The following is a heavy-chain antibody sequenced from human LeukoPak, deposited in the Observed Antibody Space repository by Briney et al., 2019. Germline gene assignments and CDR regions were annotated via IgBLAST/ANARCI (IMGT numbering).Heavy chain of an antibody. Sequence: GGSLRLSCAASGFTFSSYAMHWVRKAPGKGLEWVAVISYDGSNKYYADSVKGRFTISRDNSKNTLYLQMNSLRAEDTAVYYCARDGIPYYYGMDVWGQGTTVTVSS. CDR1: GFTFSSYA. D-gene: IGHD1-26*01. CDR2: ISYDGSNK. V-gene: IGHV3-30-3*01. J-gene: IGHJ6*02. CDR3: ARDGIPYYYGMDV.